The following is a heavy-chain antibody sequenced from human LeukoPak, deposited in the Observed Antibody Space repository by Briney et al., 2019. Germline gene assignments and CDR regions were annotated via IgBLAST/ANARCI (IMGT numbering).Heavy chain of an antibody. J-gene: IGHJ3*02. D-gene: IGHD1-26*01. CDR3: ARVGRYFDAFDI. Sequence: GGSLRLSCAASGFTFSDHYMDWVRQAPGKGLEWVGRTGTKANSYTTEYAASVKGRFSISRDDSKNSLYLQMNSLKTEDTAVYYCARVGRYFDAFDIWGQGTMVTVSS. V-gene: IGHV3-72*01. CDR2: TGTKANSYTT. CDR1: GFTFSDHY.